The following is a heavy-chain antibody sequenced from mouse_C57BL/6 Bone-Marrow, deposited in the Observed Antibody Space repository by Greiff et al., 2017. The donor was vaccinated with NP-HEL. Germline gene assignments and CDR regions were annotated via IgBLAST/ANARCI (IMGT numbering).Heavy chain of an antibody. CDR2: ISSGGSYT. V-gene: IGHV5-6*01. D-gene: IGHD1-1*01. CDR1: GFTFSSYG. J-gene: IGHJ3*01. CDR3: ARPSFYYYGSSYPFAY. Sequence: EVNVVESGGDLVKPGGSLKLSCAASGFTFSSYGMSWVRQTPDKRLEWVATISSGGSYTYYPDSVKGRFTISRDNAKNTLYLQMSSLKSEDTAMYYCARPSFYYYGSSYPFAYWGQGTLVTVSA.